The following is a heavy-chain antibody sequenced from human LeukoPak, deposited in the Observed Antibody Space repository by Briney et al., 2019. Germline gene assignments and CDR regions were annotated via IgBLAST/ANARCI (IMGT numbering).Heavy chain of an antibody. V-gene: IGHV4-4*02. CDR2: IYHTGST. CDR1: GGSISGSNW. J-gene: IGHJ4*02. D-gene: IGHD2-2*01. CDR3: ARDSVVPAAMFDY. Sequence: ASGTLSLTCAVSGGSISGSNWWSWVRQPPGKGLEWIGEIYHTGSTNYNPSLKSRVTMSVDTSKNQFSLKPRSVTAADTAVYYCARDSVVPAAMFDYWGQGTLVTVSS.